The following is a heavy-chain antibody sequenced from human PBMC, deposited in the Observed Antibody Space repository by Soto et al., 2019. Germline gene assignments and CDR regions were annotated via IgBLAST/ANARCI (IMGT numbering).Heavy chain of an antibody. D-gene: IGHD6-19*01. CDR3: ARHGSRSAVAGLDY. V-gene: IGHV4-39*01. CDR1: GGSISSSSYY. Sequence: QLQLRGSGPGLVKPSETLSLTCNVSGGSISSSSYYWGWIRQPPGKGLEWIGTIYFSGSTYYNPSLKSRVTISVDTSKNQFSLRLSSVTAADTAVYYCARHGSRSAVAGLDYWGQGTLVTVSS. CDR2: IYFSGST. J-gene: IGHJ4*02.